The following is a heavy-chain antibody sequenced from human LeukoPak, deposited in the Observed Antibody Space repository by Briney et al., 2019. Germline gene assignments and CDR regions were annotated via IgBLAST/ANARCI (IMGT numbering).Heavy chain of an antibody. CDR2: INHSGST. Sequence: PSETLSLTCAVYGGSFSGYYWSWIRQPPGKGLEWIGEINHSGSTNYNPPLKSRVTISVDTSKNQFSLKLSSVTAADTAVYYCARRGGSSWSYFYFDYWGQGTLVTVSS. D-gene: IGHD6-13*01. CDR3: ARRGGSSWSYFYFDY. V-gene: IGHV4-34*01. J-gene: IGHJ4*02. CDR1: GGSFSGYY.